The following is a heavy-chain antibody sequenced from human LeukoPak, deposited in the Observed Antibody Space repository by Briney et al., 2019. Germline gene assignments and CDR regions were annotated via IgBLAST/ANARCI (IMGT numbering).Heavy chain of an antibody. V-gene: IGHV4-34*01. J-gene: IGHJ2*01. CDR3: ARVYYSSSYDYWYFDL. D-gene: IGHD6-13*01. Sequence: SETLSLTCAVYGRSFSGYYWTWIRQTPGKGLEWIGEINHSGITDYNPSLRSRVTISVDTSKNQFSLKLSSVTAADTAVYYCARVYYSSSYDYWYFDLWGRGTLVTVSS. CDR1: GRSFSGYY. CDR2: INHSGIT.